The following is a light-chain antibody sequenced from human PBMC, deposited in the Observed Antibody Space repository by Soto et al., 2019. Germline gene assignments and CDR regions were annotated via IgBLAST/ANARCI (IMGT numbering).Light chain of an antibody. CDR1: QSISPW. CDR3: QQHNSYPYT. V-gene: IGKV1-5*03. Sequence: DIPMTQSPSTLSASLGDRVTITCRASQSISPWLAWYQQKPGKAPKLLIHKASTLESGVPSRFSGSGSGTKFTLTINSLQPDDSATYYCQQHNSYPYTFGQGTKVEIK. J-gene: IGKJ2*01. CDR2: KAS.